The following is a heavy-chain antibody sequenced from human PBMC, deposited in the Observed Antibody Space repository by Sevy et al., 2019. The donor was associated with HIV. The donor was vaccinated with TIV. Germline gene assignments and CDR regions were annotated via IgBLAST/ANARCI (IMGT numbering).Heavy chain of an antibody. CDR1: GFTFSDYY. CDR3: ARATGTEDLDAFDI. CDR2: ISSGSSYT. J-gene: IGHJ3*02. D-gene: IGHD1-1*01. V-gene: IGHV3-11*06. Sequence: GGSLRLSCAASGFTFSDYYMSWIRQAPGKGLEWVSYISSGSSYTNYADSVKGRFTISRDNARNSLYLQMNSLGAEETAVYYCARATGTEDLDAFDIWVQMTMVTVSS.